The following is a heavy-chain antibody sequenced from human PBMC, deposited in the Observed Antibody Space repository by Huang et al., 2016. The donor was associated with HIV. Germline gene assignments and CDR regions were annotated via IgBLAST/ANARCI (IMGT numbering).Heavy chain of an antibody. CDR1: GGSFSGHY. CDR3: ARMFKYDSGGYWGNDAFDI. J-gene: IGHJ3*02. D-gene: IGHD3-22*01. V-gene: IGHV4-34*02. CDR2: ISDSGST. Sequence: QVQLQQWGAELLKPSETLSLTCAVSGGSFSGHYWTWIRQPPGRGLGWIGEISDSGSTTYNPSLKSRVTMSGDTSQSQFSLKLNSVTAADTAIYYCARMFKYDSGGYWGNDAFDIWGQGTMVTVSS.